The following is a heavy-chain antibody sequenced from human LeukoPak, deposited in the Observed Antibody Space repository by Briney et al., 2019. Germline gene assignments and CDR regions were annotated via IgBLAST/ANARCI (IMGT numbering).Heavy chain of an antibody. J-gene: IGHJ3*02. Sequence: SETLSLTCTVSGGCITSYYWSWVRQPPGKGLEWIGYVFHTGSTNYNPSLKSPVTMSLDTSKKQFSLKLSSVTAADTAVYYCARGSGWLDIWGQGTMVTVSS. V-gene: IGHV4-59*01. CDR1: GGCITSYY. D-gene: IGHD6-19*01. CDR3: ARGSGWLDI. CDR2: VFHTGST.